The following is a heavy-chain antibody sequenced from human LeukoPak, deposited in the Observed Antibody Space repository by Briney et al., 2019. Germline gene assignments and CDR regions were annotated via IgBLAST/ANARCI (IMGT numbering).Heavy chain of an antibody. CDR2: IIPIFGTA. CDR3: ARGDSAYDLFGHIDY. J-gene: IGHJ4*02. Sequence: SLKVSCKASGYTFNAYYIHWVRQAPGQGLEWMGGIIPIFGTANYAQKFQGRVTITADESTSTAYMELSSLRSEDTAVYYCARGDSAYDLFGHIDYWGQGTLVTVSS. V-gene: IGHV1-69*13. D-gene: IGHD5-12*01. CDR1: GYTFNAYY.